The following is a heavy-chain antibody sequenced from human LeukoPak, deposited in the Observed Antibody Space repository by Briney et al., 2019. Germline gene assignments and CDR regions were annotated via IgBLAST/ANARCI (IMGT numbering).Heavy chain of an antibody. CDR1: GGSISSYY. V-gene: IGHV4-59*01. CDR3: AREGSLTGLDY. J-gene: IGHJ4*02. CDR2: IYYSGST. Sequence: SEALSLTCTGSGGSISSYYWSWIRQPPGKGLEWIGYIYYSGSTNYNPSLKSRVTISVHTSKNQFALKLSSVTAADTAVYYCAREGSLTGLDYWGQGTLVTVSS. D-gene: IGHD1-20*01.